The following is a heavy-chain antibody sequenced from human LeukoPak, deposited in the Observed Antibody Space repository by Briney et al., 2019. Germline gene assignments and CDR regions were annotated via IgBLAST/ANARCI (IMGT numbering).Heavy chain of an antibody. Sequence: GGALRLSCAASGFTFMNHAMSWVRQAPGKGLEWVSAISGSGSGTYYADSVKGRFTISRDNSKNTLYLQMNSLRAEDTAVYYSAKGVLLWFGELPNLNGYWGQGTLVTVSS. J-gene: IGHJ4*02. D-gene: IGHD3-10*01. V-gene: IGHV3-23*01. CDR2: ISGSGSGT. CDR1: GFTFMNHA. CDR3: AKGVLLWFGELPNLNGY.